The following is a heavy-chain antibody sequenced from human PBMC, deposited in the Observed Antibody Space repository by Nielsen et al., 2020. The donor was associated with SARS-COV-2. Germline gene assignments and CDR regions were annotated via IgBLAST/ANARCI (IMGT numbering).Heavy chain of an antibody. CDR1: GYVFTSYW. CDR2: IDPSGGST. Sequence: ASVKVSCKASGYVFTSYWIHWVRQAPGQGLEWMGIIDPSGGSTRYAQRLQGRVAITRDTSTRTVYIDLTSLRSEDMAVYYCARAPSDDYGMDVWGQGTTVTVSS. D-gene: IGHD2-21*02. V-gene: IGHV1-46*04. CDR3: ARAPSDDYGMDV. J-gene: IGHJ6*02.